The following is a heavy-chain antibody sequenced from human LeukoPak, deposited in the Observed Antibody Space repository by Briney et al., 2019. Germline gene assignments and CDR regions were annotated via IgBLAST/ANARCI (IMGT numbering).Heavy chain of an antibody. V-gene: IGHV3-15*01. CDR2: IKSKTDGGTT. D-gene: IGHD5-12*01. Sequence: PGGSLRLSCAASGFTFSNAWMSWVRQAPGKGLEWVGRIKSKTDGGTTDYAAPVKGRFTISRDDSKNTLYLQMNSLKTEDTAVYYCTTAGYSGYDFPMDVWGQGTTVTVSS. CDR3: TTAGYSGYDFPMDV. CDR1: GFTFSNAW. J-gene: IGHJ6*02.